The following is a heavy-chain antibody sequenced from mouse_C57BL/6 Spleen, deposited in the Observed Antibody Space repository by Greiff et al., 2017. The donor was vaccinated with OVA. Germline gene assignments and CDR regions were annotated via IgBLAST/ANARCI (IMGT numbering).Heavy chain of an antibody. J-gene: IGHJ4*01. CDR1: GFTFTSYA. CDR3: AREWLSYSAMDY. Sequence: EVHLVESGGGLVKPGGSLKLSCAASGFTFTSYAMSWVRQTPEQRLEWVATISDGGGCTYYPENVKGRFTLSRDNAKNTAYLQMSNLTSEDTAMYYCAREWLSYSAMDYWGQGTSVTVSS. V-gene: IGHV5-4*01. CDR2: ISDGGGCT. D-gene: IGHD2-2*01.